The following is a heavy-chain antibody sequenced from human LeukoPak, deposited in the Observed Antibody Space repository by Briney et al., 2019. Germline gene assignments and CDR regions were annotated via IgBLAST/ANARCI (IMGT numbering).Heavy chain of an antibody. D-gene: IGHD5-12*01. CDR2: TSFDESTK. V-gene: IGHV3-30-3*01. J-gene: IGHJ4*02. CDR3: ARDVVWLRSFDY. Sequence: GGSLRLSCAASVFTFCNYAMHWVRQPPGKGLEWVAVTSFDESTKYYADSVKGRFTISRANSKNTLYLQMNSLNPEDTAVYYCARDVVWLRSFDYWGQGTLVTVSS. CDR1: VFTFCNYA.